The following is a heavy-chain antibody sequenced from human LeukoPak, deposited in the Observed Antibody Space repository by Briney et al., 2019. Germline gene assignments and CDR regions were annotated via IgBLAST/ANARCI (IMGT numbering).Heavy chain of an antibody. J-gene: IGHJ5*02. CDR2: IKHDGSEQ. CDR3: AKEFLRWGFDP. CDR1: GFIFTSNR. Sequence: GGSLRLSCAASGFIFTSNRMNWVRQAPGKGLEWVANIKHDGSEQIYVDSVKGRFTISRDNSKNTLYLQMNSLRAEDTAVYYCAKEFLRWGFDPWGQGTLVTVSS. D-gene: IGHD2-21*01. V-gene: IGHV3-7*03.